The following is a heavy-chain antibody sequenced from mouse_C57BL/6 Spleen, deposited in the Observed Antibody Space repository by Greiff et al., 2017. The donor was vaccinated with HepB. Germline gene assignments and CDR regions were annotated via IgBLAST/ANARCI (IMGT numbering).Heavy chain of an antibody. J-gene: IGHJ3*01. CDR3: ARAYYSNSFAY. CDR2: ISSGSSTI. D-gene: IGHD2-5*01. CDR1: GFTFSDYG. V-gene: IGHV5-17*01. Sequence: EVQVVESGGGLVKPGGSLKLSCAASGFTFSDYGMHWVRQAPEKGLEWVAYISSGSSTIYYADTVKGRFTISRDNAKNTLFLQMTSLRSEDTAMYYCARAYYSNSFAYWGQGTLVTVSA.